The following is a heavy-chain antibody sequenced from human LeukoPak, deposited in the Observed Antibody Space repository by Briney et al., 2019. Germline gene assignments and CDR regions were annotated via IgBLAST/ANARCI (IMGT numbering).Heavy chain of an antibody. CDR1: GFTFSSYW. J-gene: IGHJ6*02. CDR2: INSDGSST. V-gene: IGHV3-74*01. Sequence: GGSLRLSCAASGFTFSSYWMHWVRQAPGKGLVWVSRINSDGSSTSYADSVKGRFTISRDNARNTLYLQMNSLRAEDTAVYYCARGGTRGYYGMDVWGQGTTVTVSS. CDR3: ARGGTRGYYGMDV.